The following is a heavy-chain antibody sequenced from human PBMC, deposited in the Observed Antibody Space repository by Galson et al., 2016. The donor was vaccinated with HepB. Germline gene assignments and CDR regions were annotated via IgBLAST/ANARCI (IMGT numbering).Heavy chain of an antibody. D-gene: IGHD1-1*01. J-gene: IGHJ4*02. CDR2: ISGINGNT. V-gene: IGHV1-18*01. Sequence: SVKVSCKASGYTFNNYVLNWVRQAPGQGPEWMGWISGINGNTRDVEKFKGRVIMTRDTSTSTAHLELRSLRSDDTAIYYCAREWKENFDYWGQGTLVIVSS. CDR1: GYTFNNYV. CDR3: AREWKENFDY.